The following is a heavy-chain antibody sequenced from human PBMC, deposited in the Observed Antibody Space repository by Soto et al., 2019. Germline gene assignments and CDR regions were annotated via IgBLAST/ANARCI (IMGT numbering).Heavy chain of an antibody. CDR3: AKGSQGAFDI. D-gene: IGHD3-10*01. J-gene: IGHJ3*02. V-gene: IGHV3-23*01. CDR1: GFTFGSHA. CDR2: ISGSGGIT. Sequence: EVQLLESGGGLEQPGGSLRLSCATSGFTFGSHAMTWVRQSPGKGLEWVSGISGSGGITYYADSVKGRFTISRDNSKNTLYLQMNTLRAEDTAVDYCAKGSQGAFDIWGQGTMVTVSS.